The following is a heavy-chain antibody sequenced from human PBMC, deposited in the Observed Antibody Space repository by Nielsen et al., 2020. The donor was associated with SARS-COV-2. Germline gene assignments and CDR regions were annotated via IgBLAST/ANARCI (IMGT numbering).Heavy chain of an antibody. Sequence: SETLSLTCAVSGGSISSSNWWSWVRQPPGKGLEWIGEIYYSGSTYYNPSLKSRVTISVDTSKNQFSLKLSSVTAADTAVYYCARLSVAGMQNYYYYYMDVWGKGTTVTVSS. J-gene: IGHJ6*03. CDR1: GGSISSSNW. D-gene: IGHD6-19*01. CDR2: IYYSGST. CDR3: ARLSVAGMQNYYYYYMDV. V-gene: IGHV4-4*02.